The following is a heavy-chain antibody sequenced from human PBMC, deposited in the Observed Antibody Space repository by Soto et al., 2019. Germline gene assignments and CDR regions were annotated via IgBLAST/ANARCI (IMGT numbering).Heavy chain of an antibody. CDR1: GYTFTSYA. V-gene: IGHV1-3*01. D-gene: IGHD5-12*01. J-gene: IGHJ4*02. CDR2: INAGNGNT. Sequence: ASVKVSCKASGYTFTSYAMHWVRQAPGQRLEWMGWINAGNGNTKYSQKFQGRVTITRDTSASTAYMELSSLRSEDTAVYYCARDPSYSGYDSHFDYWGQGTLVTVSS. CDR3: ARDPSYSGYDSHFDY.